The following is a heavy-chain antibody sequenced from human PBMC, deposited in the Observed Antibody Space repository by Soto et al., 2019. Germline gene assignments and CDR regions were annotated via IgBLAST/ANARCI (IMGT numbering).Heavy chain of an antibody. V-gene: IGHV4-59*01. CDR2: IYYGGST. J-gene: IGHJ6*02. CDR3: ETVAGSPTMTGDYYSYGLDV. CDR1: GGSISDYY. D-gene: IGHD4-17*01. Sequence: SETLSLTGAVSGGSISDYYWSWIRQPPGKGLEWIGYIYYGGSTNYSPSLKSRVTISLNTSKSQFYMTLTTVTAADTAGYYCETVAGSPTMTGDYYSYGLDVSGAAPTVTVS.